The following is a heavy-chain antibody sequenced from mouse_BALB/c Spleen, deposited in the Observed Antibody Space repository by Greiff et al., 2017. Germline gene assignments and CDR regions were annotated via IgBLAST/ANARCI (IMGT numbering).Heavy chain of an antibody. CDR3: AREGYYGSGTWFAY. CDR1: GFSLTGYG. D-gene: IGHD1-1*01. Sequence: VQRVESGPGLVAPSQSLSITCTVSGFSLTGYGVNWVRQPPGKGLEWLGMIWGDGSTDYNSALKSRLSISKDNSKSQVFLKMNSLQTDDTARYYCAREGYYGSGTWFAYWGQGTLVTVSA. V-gene: IGHV2-6-7*01. CDR2: IWGDGST. J-gene: IGHJ3*01.